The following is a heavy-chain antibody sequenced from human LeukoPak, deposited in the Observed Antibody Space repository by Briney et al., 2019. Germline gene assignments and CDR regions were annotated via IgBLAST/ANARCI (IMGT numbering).Heavy chain of an antibody. CDR3: ARVGDPEFHERSFQH. V-gene: IGHV1-3*01. CDR2: INAGNGNT. Sequence: EASVKVSCKASGYTFTSYAMHWVRQAPGQRLEWMGWINAGNGNTKYSQKFQGRVTITRDTSASTAYMELSSLRSEDTAVYYCARVGDPEFHERSFQHWGQGTLVTVSS. D-gene: IGHD2-21*02. J-gene: IGHJ1*01. CDR1: GYTFTSYA.